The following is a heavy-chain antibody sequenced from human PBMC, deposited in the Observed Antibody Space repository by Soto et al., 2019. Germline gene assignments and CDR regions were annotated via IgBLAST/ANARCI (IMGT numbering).Heavy chain of an antibody. Sequence: QVQLVQSGAEVKKPGASVKVSCKASGYTFTSYGISWVRQAPGQGLEWVGWISAYNGDTNYAQKVQDRVTMTTDTSTTTAYLELRSLKSDDTAVYYCVRGASSLPGFYWGQGTLVSVSS. CDR2: ISAYNGDT. D-gene: IGHD6-13*01. V-gene: IGHV1-18*01. J-gene: IGHJ1*01. CDR1: GYTFTSYG. CDR3: VRGASSLPGFY.